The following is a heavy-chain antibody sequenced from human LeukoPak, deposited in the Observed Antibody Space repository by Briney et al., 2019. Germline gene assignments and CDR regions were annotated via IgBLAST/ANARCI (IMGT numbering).Heavy chain of an antibody. D-gene: IGHD3-3*01. CDR1: GYTFSDYY. CDR2: INPNSGGT. CDR3: ARDIERYFDFWSGYGYDY. J-gene: IGHJ4*02. V-gene: IGHV1-2*02. Sequence: GASVKVSCKASGYTFSDYYMHWVRQAPGQGLEWMGWINPNSGGTNYAQKFQGRVTVTRDTSISTAYMELSRLRSDDTAVYFCARDIERYFDFWSGYGYDYWGQGTLVTVSS.